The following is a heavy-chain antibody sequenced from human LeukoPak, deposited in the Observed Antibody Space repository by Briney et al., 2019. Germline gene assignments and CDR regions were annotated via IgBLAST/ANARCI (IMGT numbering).Heavy chain of an antibody. J-gene: IGHJ4*02. V-gene: IGHV1-69*05. CDR3: ARALLGEYYFDY. D-gene: IGHD3-16*01. Sequence: SVKVSCKASGYTFTGYYMHWVRQAPGQGLEWMGRIIPIFGTANYAQKFQGRVTITTDESTSTAYMELSSLRSEDTAVYYCARALLGEYYFDYWGQGTLVTVSS. CDR2: IIPIFGTA. CDR1: GYTFTGYY.